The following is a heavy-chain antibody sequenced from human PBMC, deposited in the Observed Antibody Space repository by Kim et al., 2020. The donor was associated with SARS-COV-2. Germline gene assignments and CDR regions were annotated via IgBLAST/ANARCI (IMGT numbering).Heavy chain of an antibody. CDR1: GFTFSSYW. D-gene: IGHD2-2*01. CDR2: IKQDGSEK. CDR3: VNRKRYCSSTSCYGFDY. J-gene: IGHJ4*02. V-gene: IGHV3-7*01. Sequence: GGSLRLSCAASGFTFSSYWMSWVRQAPGKGLEWVANIKQDGSEKYYVDSVKGRFTISRDNAKNSLYLQMNSLRAEDTAVYYCVNRKRYCSSTSCYGFDYWGQGTLVTVSS.